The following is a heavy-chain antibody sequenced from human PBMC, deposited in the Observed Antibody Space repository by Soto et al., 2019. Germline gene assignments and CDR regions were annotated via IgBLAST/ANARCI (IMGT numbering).Heavy chain of an antibody. J-gene: IGHJ4*02. D-gene: IGHD6-13*01. CDR2: ISYDGSNK. Sequence: PGGSLRLSCAASGFTFSSYGMHWVRQAPGKGLEWVAVISYDGSNKYYADSVKGRFTISRDNSKNTLYLQMNSLRAEDTAVYYCAKGPHFREYSSSWCFDYWGQGTLVTVS. CDR1: GFTFSSYG. CDR3: AKGPHFREYSSSWCFDY. V-gene: IGHV3-30*18.